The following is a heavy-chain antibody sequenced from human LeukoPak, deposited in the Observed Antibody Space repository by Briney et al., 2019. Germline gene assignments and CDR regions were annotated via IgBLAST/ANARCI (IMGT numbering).Heavy chain of an antibody. Sequence: PGGSLRLSCSASGFTFSSYAMHWVRQAPGKGLEYVSAISSNGGSTYCADSVKGRFTISKDNSKNTLYLQMSSLRAEDTAVYYCVVLWFGELLGDDYWGQGTLVTVSS. J-gene: IGHJ4*02. CDR1: GFTFSSYA. CDR2: ISSNGGST. D-gene: IGHD3-10*01. V-gene: IGHV3-64D*06. CDR3: VVLWFGELLGDDY.